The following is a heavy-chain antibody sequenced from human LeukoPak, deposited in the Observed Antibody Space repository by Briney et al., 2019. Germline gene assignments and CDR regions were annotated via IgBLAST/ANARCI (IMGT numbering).Heavy chain of an antibody. V-gene: IGHV4-34*01. J-gene: IGHJ3*02. CDR1: GGSFSGYY. Sequence: SETLSLTCAVYGGSFSGYYWSWIRQPPGKGLEWIGTISYSGNTDYNPSLRSRVTISVDTSNNQFSLRLGSVTAADTAVYHCARHCCSGPAKRVFDIWGQGTMVTVSS. D-gene: IGHD2-15*01. CDR2: ISYSGNT. CDR3: ARHCCSGPAKRVFDI.